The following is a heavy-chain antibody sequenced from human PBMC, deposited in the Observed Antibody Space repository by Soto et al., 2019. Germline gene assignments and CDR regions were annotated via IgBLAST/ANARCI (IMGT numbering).Heavy chain of an antibody. Sequence: PSETLSLTCTVSGGSISNFYWSWIRQPPGKGLEWIGYISYGGNTNYNPSLKSRVSISVDTSKNQLSLNLTSVTAADTAVHYCARAPMVLSRSYFDSWGQGTPVTVS. D-gene: IGHD2-8*01. V-gene: IGHV4-59*01. CDR3: ARAPMVLSRSYFDS. J-gene: IGHJ4*02. CDR1: GGSISNFY. CDR2: ISYGGNT.